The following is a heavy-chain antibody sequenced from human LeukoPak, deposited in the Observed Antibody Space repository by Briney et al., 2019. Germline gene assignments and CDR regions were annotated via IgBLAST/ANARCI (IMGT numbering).Heavy chain of an antibody. D-gene: IGHD6-19*01. CDR2: ISGSGGST. Sequence: GGSLRLSCAASGFTFSSYAMSWVRQAPGKGLEWVSAISGSGGSTYYADSVKGRFTISRDNSENTLYLQMNSLRAEDTAVYYCAKDSSGWYVGYFDYWGQGTLVTVSS. CDR3: AKDSSGWYVGYFDY. V-gene: IGHV3-23*01. CDR1: GFTFSSYA. J-gene: IGHJ4*02.